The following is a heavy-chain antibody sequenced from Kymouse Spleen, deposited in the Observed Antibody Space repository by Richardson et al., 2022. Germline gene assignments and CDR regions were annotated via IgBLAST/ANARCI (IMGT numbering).Heavy chain of an antibody. Sequence: QLQLQESGPGLVKPSETLSLTCTVSGGSISSSSYYWGWIRQPPGKGLEWIGSIYYSGSTYYNPSLKSRVTISVDTSKNQFSLKLSSVTAADTAVYYCARQSIAAQCFDYWGQGTLVTVSS. D-gene: IGHD6-6*01. J-gene: IGHJ4*02. CDR3: ARQSIAAQCFDY. CDR2: IYYSGST. CDR1: GGSISSSSYY. V-gene: IGHV4-39*01.